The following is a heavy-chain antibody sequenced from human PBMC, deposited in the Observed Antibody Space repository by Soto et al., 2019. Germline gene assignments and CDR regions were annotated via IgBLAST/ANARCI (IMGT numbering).Heavy chain of an antibody. CDR3: PRRQRPTGYCTRGFDY. CDR2: IDPSDSYT. Sequence: GESLKVSCQTSRYSFRSYWITWVSQMPGEGLEWMGRIDPSDSYTNYRPSFQGHVTMSVDKSISTAYLQWSSLKASDTAIYYCPRRQRPTGYCTRGFDYWGQRALV. D-gene: IGHD3-3*01. CDR1: RYSFRSYW. J-gene: IGHJ4*02. V-gene: IGHV5-10-1*01.